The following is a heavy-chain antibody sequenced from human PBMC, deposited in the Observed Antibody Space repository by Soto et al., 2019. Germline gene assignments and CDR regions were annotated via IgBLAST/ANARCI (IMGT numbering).Heavy chain of an antibody. J-gene: IGHJ4*02. D-gene: IGHD6-19*01. V-gene: IGHV1-69*08. CDR1: GGTFSTYA. CDR3: AGDLAGASSGEFDS. Sequence: QVQLVQSGAEVKEPGSSVKVSCRASGGTFSTYAVSWVRQAPGQGPEWMGRIIPVLGTTNYAQRFQGRITIITDKSTSSAYMELSSLRSEDTAIYYCAGDLAGASSGEFDSWGQGTLVTVSS. CDR2: IIPVLGTT.